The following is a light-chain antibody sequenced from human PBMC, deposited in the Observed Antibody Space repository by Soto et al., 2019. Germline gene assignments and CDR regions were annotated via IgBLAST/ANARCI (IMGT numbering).Light chain of an antibody. CDR3: SSYATGSTVV. J-gene: IGLJ2*01. Sequence: QSALTQPASVSGSPGQSITISCTGTSSDVGGYNYVSWYQHHPGKAPKVMIYDVSDRPSGVSNRFSGSKSGNTASLTISGLQPEDEADYYCSSYATGSTVVFGGGTKLTVL. CDR1: SSDVGGYNY. CDR2: DVS. V-gene: IGLV2-14*03.